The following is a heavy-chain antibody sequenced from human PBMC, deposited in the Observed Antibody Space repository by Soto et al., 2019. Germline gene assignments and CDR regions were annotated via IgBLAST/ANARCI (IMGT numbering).Heavy chain of an antibody. CDR3: VRGLRRGYSVY. D-gene: IGHD2-2*03. Sequence: QVQLVQSGAEVKKPGASVKVSCKASGYTFTGYDVNWVRQATGQGLEWVGWMNPNTGVAGFAQKFQGRATLTGNTSITTAYMELSSLRSEDTAVYYCVRGLRRGYSVYWGQGTLVTVSS. J-gene: IGHJ4*02. V-gene: IGHV1-8*01. CDR1: GYTFTGYD. CDR2: MNPNTGVA.